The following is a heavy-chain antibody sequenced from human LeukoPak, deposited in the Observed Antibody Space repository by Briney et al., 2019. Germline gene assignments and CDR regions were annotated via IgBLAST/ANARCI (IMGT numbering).Heavy chain of an antibody. CDR1: GGSISSYY. Sequence: SETLSLTCTVSGGSISSYYWSWIRQPPGKGLEWIGYIYYSGSTNYNPSLKSRVTISVDTSKNQFSLKLSSVTAADTAVYYCARPSYYYDSSGYSAVAFDIWGQGTMVTVSS. CDR2: IYYSGST. CDR3: ARPSYYYDSSGYSAVAFDI. J-gene: IGHJ3*02. D-gene: IGHD3-22*01. V-gene: IGHV4-59*08.